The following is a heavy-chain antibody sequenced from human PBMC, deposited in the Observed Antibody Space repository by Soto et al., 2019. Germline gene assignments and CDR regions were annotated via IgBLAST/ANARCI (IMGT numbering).Heavy chain of an antibody. J-gene: IGHJ5*02. Sequence: ASVKVSCKASGGTFSSYAISWVRQAPGQGLEWMGGIIPIFGTANYAQKFQGRVTITADESTSTAYMELSSLRSEDTAVYYCARDDYYDSSGYYYGWFDPWGQGTLVTVSS. CDR1: GGTFSSYA. V-gene: IGHV1-69*13. CDR2: IIPIFGTA. D-gene: IGHD3-22*01. CDR3: ARDDYYDSSGYYYGWFDP.